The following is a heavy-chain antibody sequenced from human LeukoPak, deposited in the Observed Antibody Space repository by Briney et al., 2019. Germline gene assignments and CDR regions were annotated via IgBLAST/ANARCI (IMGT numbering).Heavy chain of an antibody. J-gene: IGHJ6*02. Sequence: SETLSLTCTVSGGSISSYYWSWIRQPPGKGLGWIGYIYYSGSTNYNPSLKSRVTISVDTSKNQFSLKLSSVTAADTAVYYCARDGGDGYNFASGYYYGMDVWGQGTTVTVSS. CDR3: ARDGGDGYNFASGYYYGMDV. V-gene: IGHV4-59*01. CDR2: IYYSGST. CDR1: GGSISSYY. D-gene: IGHD5-12*01.